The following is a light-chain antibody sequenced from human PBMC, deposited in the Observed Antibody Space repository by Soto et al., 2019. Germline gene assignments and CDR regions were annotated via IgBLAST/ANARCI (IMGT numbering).Light chain of an antibody. CDR3: QVWDGSSDHHV. Sequence: SYELTQPPSVSVAPGQTARITCGGSNIGIKSVHWYQQKPGQAPVLVVYDDSDRPSGIPERFSGSNSGNTATLTISRVEAGDEAVYYCQVWDGSSDHHVFGAGTKVTVL. CDR2: DDS. CDR1: NIGIKS. V-gene: IGLV3-21*02. J-gene: IGLJ1*01.